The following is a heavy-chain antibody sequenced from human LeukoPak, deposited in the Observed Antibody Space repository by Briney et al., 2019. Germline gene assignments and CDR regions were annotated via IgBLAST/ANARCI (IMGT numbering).Heavy chain of an antibody. D-gene: IGHD1-1*01. CDR1: GFTFDDYA. Sequence: GGSLRLSCAASGFTFDDYAMTWVRQVPGKGLEWVSSINWNGGSRGYADSVKGRFTISRDNAKNSLYLQMSSLRAEDTAVYYSAREQLPTYYYSNTDVWGKGTTVTVSS. CDR3: AREQLPTYYYSNTDV. J-gene: IGHJ6*03. V-gene: IGHV3-20*04. CDR2: INWNGGSR.